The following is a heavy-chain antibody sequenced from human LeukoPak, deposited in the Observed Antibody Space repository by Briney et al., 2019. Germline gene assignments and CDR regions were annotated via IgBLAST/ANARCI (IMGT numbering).Heavy chain of an antibody. V-gene: IGHV4-30-4*02. CDR1: GGSISSGDYY. Sequence: SETLSLTCTVSGGSISSGDYYWSWIRQPPGKGLEWIGYIYYSGSTYYNPSLKSRVTISVDTSKNQFSLKLSSVTAADTAVYYCARTVVPHHFQHWGQGTLVTVSS. CDR2: IYYSGST. D-gene: IGHD2-2*01. J-gene: IGHJ1*01. CDR3: ARTVVPHHFQH.